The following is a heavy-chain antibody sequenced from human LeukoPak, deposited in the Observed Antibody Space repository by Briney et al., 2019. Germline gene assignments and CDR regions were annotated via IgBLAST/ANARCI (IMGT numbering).Heavy chain of an antibody. CDR3: AKNRWGSVATPDS. Sequence: GGTLRLSCAASGFTFSSYGMSWVRQAPGKGLEWVSAMSGSGSSTYYADSVKGRFTISRDNYKNTMYLQMNSLAIEDTAIYYYAKNRWGSVATPDSWGQGTVVTVSS. CDR1: GFTFSSYG. D-gene: IGHD5-12*01. J-gene: IGHJ4*02. V-gene: IGHV3-23*01. CDR2: MSGSGSST.